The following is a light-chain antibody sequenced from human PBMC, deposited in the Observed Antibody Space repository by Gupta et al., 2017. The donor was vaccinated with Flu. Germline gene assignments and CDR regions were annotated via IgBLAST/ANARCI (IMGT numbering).Light chain of an antibody. CDR2: EST. CDR3: CSDRSDGGHV. V-gene: IGLV2-23*01. Sequence: ITISCTGTSSDVGTYNRVSWYQQYPGKVHKLIIYESTKWPAGVSSRFSGSKSGNTASLTISGHQAEDEADYYCCSDRSDGGHVFGSGTKVTVI. CDR1: SSDVGTYNR. J-gene: IGLJ1*01.